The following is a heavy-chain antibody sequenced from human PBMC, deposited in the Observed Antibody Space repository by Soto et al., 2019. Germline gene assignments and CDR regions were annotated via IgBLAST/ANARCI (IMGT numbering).Heavy chain of an antibody. CDR3: ARPYYGDYVMGAFDI. CDR1: GGSISSGGYY. V-gene: IGHV4-31*03. D-gene: IGHD4-17*01. CDR2: IYYSGST. Sequence: SETLSLTCTVSGGSISSGGYYWSWIRQHPGKGLEWIGYIYYSGSTYYNPSLKSRVTISVDTSKNQFSLKLSSVTAADTAVYYCARPYYGDYVMGAFDIWGQGTMVTVSS. J-gene: IGHJ3*02.